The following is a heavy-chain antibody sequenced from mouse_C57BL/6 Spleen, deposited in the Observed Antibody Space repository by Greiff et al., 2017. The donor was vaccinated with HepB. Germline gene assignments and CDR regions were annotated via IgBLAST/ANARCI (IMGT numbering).Heavy chain of an antibody. Sequence: VQLQQPGAELVRPGSSVKLSCKASGYTFTSYWMHWVKQRPIQGLEWIGNIDPSDSETHYNQKFKDKATLTVDKSSSTAYMQLSSLTSEDSAVYYCAREGHYGSSRFDYWGQGTTLTVSS. CDR2: IDPSDSET. D-gene: IGHD1-1*01. V-gene: IGHV1-52*01. CDR1: GYTFTSYW. CDR3: AREGHYGSSRFDY. J-gene: IGHJ2*01.